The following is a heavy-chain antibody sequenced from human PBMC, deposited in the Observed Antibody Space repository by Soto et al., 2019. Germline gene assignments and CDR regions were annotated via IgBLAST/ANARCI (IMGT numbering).Heavy chain of an antibody. J-gene: IGHJ4*02. V-gene: IGHV4-39*07. CDR1: GGSISSSSYY. Sequence: PSETLSLTCTVSGGSISSSSYYWGWIRQPPGKGLEWIGSIYYSGSTNYNPSLKSRVTISVDTSKNQFSLKLSSVTAADTAVYYCARGYDSSGYYFPLFDYWGQGTLVTVSS. CDR2: IYYSGST. D-gene: IGHD3-22*01. CDR3: ARGYDSSGYYFPLFDY.